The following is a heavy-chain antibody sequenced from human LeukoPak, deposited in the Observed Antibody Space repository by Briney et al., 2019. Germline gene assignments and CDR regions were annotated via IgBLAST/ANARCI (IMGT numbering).Heavy chain of an antibody. CDR1: GFTFSGHP. CDR3: VKGTPDGTFDN. Sequence: GGSLRLSCSASGFTFSGHPMHWVRQAPGKGLEYVSTVTHNGGCTYYADSMKVRFTISRDNSKNTLYLQMGSLRADDTAVYYCVKGTPDGTFDNWGQGILVTVSS. D-gene: IGHD2-2*01. V-gene: IGHV3-64D*09. J-gene: IGHJ4*02. CDR2: VTHNGGCT.